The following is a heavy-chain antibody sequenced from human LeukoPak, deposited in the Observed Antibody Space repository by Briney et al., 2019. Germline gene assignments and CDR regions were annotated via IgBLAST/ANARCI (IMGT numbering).Heavy chain of an antibody. J-gene: IGHJ4*02. V-gene: IGHV4-59*08. CDR1: GGSIRNYY. CDR3: ARLRIPLFDY. Sequence: SETLSLTCTVSGGSIRNYYWSWIRQPPGKGLEWIGYVYYSGSTNYNPSLKSRVTISVDTSKNQFSLKLSSVTAADTAVYYCARLRIPLFDYWGQGTLVTVSS. CDR2: VYYSGST.